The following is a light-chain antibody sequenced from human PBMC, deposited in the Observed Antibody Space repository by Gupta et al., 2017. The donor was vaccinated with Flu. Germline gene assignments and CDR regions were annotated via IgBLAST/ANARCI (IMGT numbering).Light chain of an antibody. CDR3: RQGLQTPVT. CDR1: QSILHSNGYNY. V-gene: IGKV2-28*01. Sequence: DILMTQSPHSLPVTLGETASISCRSSQSILHSNGYNYLDWYLQKPGQSPQLLIYLGSNRAAGVPDRISSGGAGADFTLKISRVEAEDVGVYYCRQGLQTPVTFGHGTKVDIK. CDR2: LGS. J-gene: IGKJ3*01.